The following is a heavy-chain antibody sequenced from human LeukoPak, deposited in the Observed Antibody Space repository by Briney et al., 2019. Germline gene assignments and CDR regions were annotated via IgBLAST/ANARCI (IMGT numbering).Heavy chain of an antibody. V-gene: IGHV1-69*01. CDR1: GGTFSSYA. D-gene: IGHD2-15*01. Sequence: SVKVSCKASGGTFSSYAISWVRQAPGQGLEWMGGIIPIFGTANYAQKFQGRVTITADESTSTAYMELSSLKTEDTAVYYCTTDQRWFDYWGQGTLVTVSS. CDR3: TTDQRWFDY. J-gene: IGHJ4*02. CDR2: IIPIFGTA.